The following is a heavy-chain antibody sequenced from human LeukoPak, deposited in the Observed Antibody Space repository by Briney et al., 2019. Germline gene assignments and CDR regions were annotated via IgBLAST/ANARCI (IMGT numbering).Heavy chain of an antibody. CDR1: GGFISSSSYY. V-gene: IGHV4-39*01. J-gene: IGHJ1*01. CDR2: IYYSGST. CDR3: ARRRYYDSTGYLE. D-gene: IGHD3-22*01. Sequence: SETLSLTCTISGGFISSSSYYWGWIRQPPGKGLEWIGDIYYSGSTYYNPALKSRVSMSIDTSKNQFSLELRSVAAADTALYYCARRRYYDSTGYLEWGQGTLVAVTS.